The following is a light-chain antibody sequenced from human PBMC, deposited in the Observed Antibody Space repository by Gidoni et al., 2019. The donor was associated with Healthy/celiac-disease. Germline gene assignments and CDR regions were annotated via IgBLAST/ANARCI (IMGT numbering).Light chain of an antibody. Sequence: EIVMTQSPATLSGSPGERATLSCRASQSVSSNLAWYQQKPGQAPRLLIYGASTRATGIPARFSGSGSGTEFTLTISSLQSEDFAVYYCQQYNNWPRTFXQXTKVEIK. CDR1: QSVSSN. J-gene: IGKJ1*01. CDR3: QQYNNWPRT. V-gene: IGKV3-15*01. CDR2: GAS.